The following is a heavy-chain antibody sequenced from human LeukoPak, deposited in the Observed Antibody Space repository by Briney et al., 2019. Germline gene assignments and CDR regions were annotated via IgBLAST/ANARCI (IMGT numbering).Heavy chain of an antibody. D-gene: IGHD6-19*01. CDR1: DGSINSYY. Sequence: PSETLSLTCSVSDGSINSYYWNWIRRPPGKGLEWIGYIYYNGNTNYSPSLKSRVTMSVDTSKNLFSLRVSSVTAADTAVYYCAREYSSGWSDYWGQGTLVTVSS. CDR3: AREYSSGWSDY. V-gene: IGHV4-59*01. CDR2: IYYNGNT. J-gene: IGHJ4*02.